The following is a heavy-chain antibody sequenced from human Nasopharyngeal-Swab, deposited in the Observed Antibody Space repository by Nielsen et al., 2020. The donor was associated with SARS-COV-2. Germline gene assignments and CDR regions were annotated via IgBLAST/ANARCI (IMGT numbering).Heavy chain of an antibody. V-gene: IGHV5-51*01. CDR3: ARHLTLYGSGSYYYYYGMDV. Sequence: GESLKISCKGSGYSFTSYWIGWVRQMPGKGLEWMGIIYPGDSDTRYSPSFQGQVTISADKSISTAYLQWSSLKASDTAMYYCARHLTLYGSGSYYYYYGMDVWGQGTTVTVSS. CDR1: GYSFTSYW. CDR2: IYPGDSDT. D-gene: IGHD3-10*01. J-gene: IGHJ6*02.